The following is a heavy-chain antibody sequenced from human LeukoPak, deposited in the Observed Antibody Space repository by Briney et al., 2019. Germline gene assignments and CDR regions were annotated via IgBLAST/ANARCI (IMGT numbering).Heavy chain of an antibody. Sequence: SETLSLTCTVSGGSISSYYWSWIRQPAGKGLKWVGRIYTSGSTNYNPSLKSRVTMSVDTSKNQFSLKLSSVTAADTAVYYCASEGYSNYGYYYYYMDVWGKGTTVTVSS. CDR3: ASEGYSNYGYYYYYMDV. CDR2: IYTSGST. J-gene: IGHJ6*03. V-gene: IGHV4-4*07. D-gene: IGHD4-11*01. CDR1: GGSISSYY.